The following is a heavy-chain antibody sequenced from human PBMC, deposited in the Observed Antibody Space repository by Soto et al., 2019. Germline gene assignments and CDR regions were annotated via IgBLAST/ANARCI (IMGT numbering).Heavy chain of an antibody. CDR1: GFTFSSYG. Sequence: PGGSLRLSCAASGFTFSSYGIHWVHQAPDKGLEWVAVISYDGSNKYYADSVKGRFTISRDNSKNTLYLQMNSLRAEDTAVYYCAKDQGDYNILPGYYSRGYYGMDVWGQGTTVTVSS. V-gene: IGHV3-30*18. CDR3: AKDQGDYNILPGYYSRGYYGMDV. CDR2: ISYDGSNK. D-gene: IGHD3-9*01. J-gene: IGHJ6*02.